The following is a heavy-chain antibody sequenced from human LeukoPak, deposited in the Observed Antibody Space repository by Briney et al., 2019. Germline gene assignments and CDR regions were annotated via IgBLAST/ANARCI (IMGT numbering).Heavy chain of an antibody. J-gene: IGHJ6*02. CDR2: IYYSGST. CDR3: ARGPRAGYSSGWYSLNYYGMDV. D-gene: IGHD6-19*01. V-gene: IGHV4-31*03. CDR1: GGSISSGGYY. Sequence: SETLSLTCTVSGGSISSGGYYWSWIRQHPGKGLEWIGYIYYSGSTYYNPSLKSRVTISVDTSKNQFSLKLSSVTAADTAVYYCARGPRAGYSSGWYSLNYYGMDVWGQGTTVTVSS.